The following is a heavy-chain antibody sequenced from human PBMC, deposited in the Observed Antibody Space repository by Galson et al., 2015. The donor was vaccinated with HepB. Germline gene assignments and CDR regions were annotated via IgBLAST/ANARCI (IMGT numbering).Heavy chain of an antibody. D-gene: IGHD3-22*01. CDR1: GFTVSSNY. CDR2: IYSGGST. J-gene: IGHJ3*02. Sequence: SLRLSCAASGFTVSSNYMSWVRQAPGKGLEWVSVIYSGGSTYYADSVKGRFTISRHNSKNTLYLQMNSLRAEDTAVYYCSHYYDSSGYYRSAFDIWGQGTMVTVSS. CDR3: SHYYDSSGYYRSAFDI. V-gene: IGHV3-53*04.